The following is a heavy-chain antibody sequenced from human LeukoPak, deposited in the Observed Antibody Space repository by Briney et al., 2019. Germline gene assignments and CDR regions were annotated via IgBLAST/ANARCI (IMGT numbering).Heavy chain of an antibody. CDR3: ARERKITIFGVACDY. CDR2: INPNGGGT. Sequence: ASVKVSCKASGYTFTGYYMHWVRQAPGQGLEWMGRINPNGGGTNYAQKFQGRVTMTSDTSISTAYMELSRLRSDDTAVYYCARERKITIFGVACDYWGQGTLVTVSS. CDR1: GYTFTGYY. D-gene: IGHD3-3*01. J-gene: IGHJ4*02. V-gene: IGHV1-2*06.